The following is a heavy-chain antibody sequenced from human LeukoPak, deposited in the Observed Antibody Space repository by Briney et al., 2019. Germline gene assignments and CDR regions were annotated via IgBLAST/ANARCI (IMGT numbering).Heavy chain of an antibody. D-gene: IGHD6-13*01. CDR1: GFTVRDNY. Sequence: GGSLRLSCAVSGFTVRDNYLNWVRQTPGKGLECVSVLYSGGAAYYADSVKGRFTISRDNSKNTLYLQMNSLRAEDTAVYYCANDLRYSSSWYGGGLDFDYWGQGTLVTVSS. J-gene: IGHJ4*02. CDR3: ANDLRYSSSWYGGGLDFDY. CDR2: LYSGGAA. V-gene: IGHV3-53*01.